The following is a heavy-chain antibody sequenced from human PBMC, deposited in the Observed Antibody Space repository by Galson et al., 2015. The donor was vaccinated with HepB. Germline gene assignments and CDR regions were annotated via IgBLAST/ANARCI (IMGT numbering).Heavy chain of an antibody. CDR3: AKDYYYDSSGYVFDY. CDR2: ISYDGSNK. D-gene: IGHD3-22*01. CDR1: GFTFSSYG. Sequence: SLRLSCAASGFTFSSYGMHWVRQAPGKGLEWVAVISYDGSNKYYADSVKGRFTISRDNSKNTLYLQMNSLRAEDTAVYYCAKDYYYDSSGYVFDYWGQGTLVTVSS. V-gene: IGHV3-30*18. J-gene: IGHJ4*02.